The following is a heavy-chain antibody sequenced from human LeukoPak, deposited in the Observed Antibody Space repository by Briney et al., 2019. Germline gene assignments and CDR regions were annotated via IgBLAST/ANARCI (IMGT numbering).Heavy chain of an antibody. J-gene: IGHJ6*03. CDR2: IRYDGSNK. CDR1: GFTFSSYG. Sequence: GGSLRLSCAASGFTFSSYGMHWVRQAPGKGLEWVAFIRYDGSNKYYADSVKGRFTISRDNSKNTLYLQMNSLRAEDTAVYYCAKDPQRWASNMDVWGKGTTVTVSS. CDR3: AKDPQRWASNMDV. D-gene: IGHD6-13*01. V-gene: IGHV3-30*02.